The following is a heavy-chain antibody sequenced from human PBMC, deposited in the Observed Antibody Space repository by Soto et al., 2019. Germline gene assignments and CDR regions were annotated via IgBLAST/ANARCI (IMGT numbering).Heavy chain of an antibody. D-gene: IGHD6-25*01. Sequence: SVKVSCKASEGTFSSYSITWVRQAPGQRLEWMGEIIPLLGTANYAQKFQGRVTITGDKSTSTIYMGLSSLRSDDTGVYSCARDPVDLFGYMDVWGQGTTVTVSS. CDR1: EGTFSSYS. CDR3: ARDPVDLFGYMDV. CDR2: IIPLLGTA. V-gene: IGHV1-69*08. J-gene: IGHJ6*02.